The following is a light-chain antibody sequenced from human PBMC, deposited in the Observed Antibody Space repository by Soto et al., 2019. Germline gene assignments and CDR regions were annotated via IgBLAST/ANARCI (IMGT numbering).Light chain of an antibody. V-gene: IGKV3-15*01. CDR2: GAS. CDR1: QSVDGN. Sequence: EILITHSPGTLSLSPVERAALSCRASQSVDGNLAWYQQKPGQAPRLLIYGASTRATGISARFSGSGSGTEFTLTISSLQSEDFGVYYCQQYNNWWTFGQGTKVDI. CDR3: QQYNNWWT. J-gene: IGKJ1*01.